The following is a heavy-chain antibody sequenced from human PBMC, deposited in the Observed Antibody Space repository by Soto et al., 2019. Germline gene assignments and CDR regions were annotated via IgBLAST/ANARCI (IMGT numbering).Heavy chain of an antibody. CDR2: ISGSGGST. Sequence: EVQLLESGGGLVQPGGSLRLSCAASGFTFSSYAMSWVRQAPGKGLEWVSAISGSGGSTYYADSVKGRFTISRDNSKNPVYLQMTRLRAEDTAVYSCAKDRRGGWLEPLNWFDPWGQGTLVTVSS. CDR3: AKDRRGGWLEPLNWFDP. J-gene: IGHJ5*02. D-gene: IGHD3-10*01. CDR1: GFTFSSYA. V-gene: IGHV3-23*01.